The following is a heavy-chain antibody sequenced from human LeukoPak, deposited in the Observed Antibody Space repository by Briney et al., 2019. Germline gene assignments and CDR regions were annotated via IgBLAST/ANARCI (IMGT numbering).Heavy chain of an antibody. J-gene: IGHJ4*02. D-gene: IGHD6-13*01. CDR1: GGTFSSYA. Sequence: AASVKVSCKASGGTFSSYAISWVRQAPGQGLEWMGRIIPILGIANYAQKFQGRVTITADKSTSTAYMELSSLRSEDTAVYYCARGPPYSSSWYDFHYWGREPWSPSPQ. CDR2: IIPILGIA. V-gene: IGHV1-69*04. CDR3: ARGPPYSSSWYDFHY.